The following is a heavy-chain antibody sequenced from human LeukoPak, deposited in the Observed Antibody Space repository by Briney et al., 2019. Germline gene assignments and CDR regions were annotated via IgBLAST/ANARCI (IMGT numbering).Heavy chain of an antibody. CDR1: GGTFSSYA. V-gene: IGHV1-69*13. CDR2: IIPIFGTA. Sequence: SVKVSCKASGGTFSSYAISWVRQAPGQGLEWMGGIIPIFGTANYAQKFQGRVTITADESTSTAYMELSSLRSEDMAVYYCARGSDRSLRFLEWSAGEAFDIWGQGTMVTVSS. J-gene: IGHJ3*02. CDR3: ARGSDRSLRFLEWSAGEAFDI. D-gene: IGHD3-3*01.